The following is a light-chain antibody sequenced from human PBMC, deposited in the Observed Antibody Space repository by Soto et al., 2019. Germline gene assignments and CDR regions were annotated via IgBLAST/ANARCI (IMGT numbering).Light chain of an antibody. V-gene: IGLV2-14*01. J-gene: IGLJ1*01. CDR3: SSYTGTIYV. CDR1: SIDVVAYNY. CDR2: GVS. Sequence: QSLLTQPASVSGSPGQSITISCPGTSIDVVAYNYVSWYQQYPGKAPKLMIFGVSNRSSGVSNRFSGSKSGNTASLTISGLQAEDEADYYCSSYTGTIYVFGTGTKVTVL.